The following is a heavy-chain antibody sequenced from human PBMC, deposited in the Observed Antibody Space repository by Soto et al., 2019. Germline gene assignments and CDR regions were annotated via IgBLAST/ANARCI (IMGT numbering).Heavy chain of an antibody. CDR3: ARGRITWRTVVTLGGYYFDY. V-gene: IGHV4-34*01. Sequence: QVQLQQWGAGLLKPSETLSLTCAVYGGSFSGYYWSWIRQPPGKGLEWIGEINHSGSTNYNPSLKSRVTISVDTSKNQFSLKLSSVTAADTAVYYCARGRITWRTVVTLGGYYFDYWGQGTLVTVSS. CDR1: GGSFSGYY. J-gene: IGHJ4*02. D-gene: IGHD2-21*02. CDR2: INHSGST.